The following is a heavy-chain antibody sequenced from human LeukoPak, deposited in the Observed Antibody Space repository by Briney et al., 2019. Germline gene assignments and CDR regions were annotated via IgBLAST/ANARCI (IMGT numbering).Heavy chain of an antibody. CDR1: GGSISSGGYS. CDR2: IYHSGST. V-gene: IGHV4-30-2*01. J-gene: IGHJ4*02. Sequence: SETLSLTCAVSGGSISSGGYSWSWIRQPPGKGLEWIRYIYHSGSTYYNPSLKSRVTISVDRSKNQFSLKLSSVTAADTAVYYCARVGYDILTGYYKPGSGNFDYWGQGTLVTVSS. CDR3: ARVGYDILTGYYKPGSGNFDY. D-gene: IGHD3-9*01.